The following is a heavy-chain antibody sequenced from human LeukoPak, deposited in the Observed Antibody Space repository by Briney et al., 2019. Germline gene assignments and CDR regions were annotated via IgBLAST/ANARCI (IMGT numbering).Heavy chain of an antibody. CDR1: GGSFSGYY. CDR3: ARGPGTYYDILTGYYLFDY. Sequence: KPSETLSLTCAVYGGSFSGYYWSWIRQPPGKGLEWIGEINHSGSTNYNPSPKSRVTISVDTSKNQFSLKLSSVTAADTAVYYCARGPGTYYDILTGYYLFDYWGQGTLVTVSS. V-gene: IGHV4-34*01. J-gene: IGHJ4*02. CDR2: INHSGST. D-gene: IGHD3-9*01.